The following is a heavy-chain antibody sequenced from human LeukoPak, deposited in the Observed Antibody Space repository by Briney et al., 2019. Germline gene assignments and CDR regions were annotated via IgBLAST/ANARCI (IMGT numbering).Heavy chain of an antibody. CDR1: GGSFSGYY. V-gene: IGHV3-21*01. D-gene: IGHD5-18*01. J-gene: IGHJ6*02. Sequence: ETLSLTCAVYGGSFSGYYWSWIRLPPGKGLEWVSSISSSSSYIYYADSVKGRFTISRDNAKNSLYLQMNSLRAEDTAVYYCARDYWYSYGLYYYYGMDVWGQGTTVTVSS. CDR3: ARDYWYSYGLYYYYGMDV. CDR2: ISSSSSYI.